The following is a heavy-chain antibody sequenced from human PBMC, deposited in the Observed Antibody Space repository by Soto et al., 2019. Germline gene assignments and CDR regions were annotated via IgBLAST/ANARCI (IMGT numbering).Heavy chain of an antibody. CDR3: ARLLANSSSWTGYYYYGMDV. J-gene: IGHJ6*02. CDR2: IDWDDDK. CDR1: GFSLSTSGMC. Sequence: PTLLNPTQTLTLTCTFSGFSLSTSGMCVSWIRQPPGKALEWLALIDWDDDKYYSTSLKTRLTISKDTSKNQVVLTMTNMDPVDTATYYYARLLANSSSWTGYYYYGMDVWGQGTTVTVSS. D-gene: IGHD6-13*01. V-gene: IGHV2-70*01.